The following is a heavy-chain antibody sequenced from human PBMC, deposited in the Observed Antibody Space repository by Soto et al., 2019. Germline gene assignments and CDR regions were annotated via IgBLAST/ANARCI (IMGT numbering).Heavy chain of an antibody. CDR3: ARLRVGVNWYFDL. V-gene: IGHV3-11*06. J-gene: IGHJ2*01. D-gene: IGHD1-26*01. Sequence: PGGSLRLSCAASGFNFGDYYMSWVRQAPGKGLEWVSFVSSTGGYTKYSDSVGGRFTVSRDNGKNSLHLQLNSLRVEDTAGYYCARLRVGVNWYFDLWGRGTLVTVSS. CDR2: VSSTGGYT. CDR1: GFNFGDYY.